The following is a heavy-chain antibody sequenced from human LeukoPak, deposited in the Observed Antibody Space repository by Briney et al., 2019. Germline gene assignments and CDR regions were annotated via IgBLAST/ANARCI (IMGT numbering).Heavy chain of an antibody. CDR2: IYYSGST. J-gene: IGHJ6*02. Sequence: SETLSLTCTVSGASISSYYWSWIRQTPGKGLEWIGYIYYSGSTNYNPSLKSRVTISVDTSKNQFSLKLNFVTAADTAVYYCARTPNNFYGIDVWGQGTTVTVSS. V-gene: IGHV4-59*08. CDR3: ARTPNNFYGIDV. CDR1: GASISSYY.